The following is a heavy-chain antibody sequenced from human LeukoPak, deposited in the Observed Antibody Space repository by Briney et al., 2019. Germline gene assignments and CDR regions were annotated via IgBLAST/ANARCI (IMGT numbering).Heavy chain of an antibody. CDR2: FVPEDAET. Sequence: PGASVKVSCKLSGYTGIELSMNWVRQAPGKGLEWLGGFVPEDAETVYAQKFQGRVTMTEDTSTDTAYMELSRLTSEDTAVYYCATHTIVGVVTYGFPIWGRGTLVTVSS. CDR3: ATHTIVGVVTYGFPI. J-gene: IGHJ3*02. D-gene: IGHD3-3*01. V-gene: IGHV1-24*01. CDR1: GYTGIELS.